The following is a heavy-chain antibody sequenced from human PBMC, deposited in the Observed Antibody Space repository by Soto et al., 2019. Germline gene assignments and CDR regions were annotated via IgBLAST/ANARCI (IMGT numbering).Heavy chain of an antibody. J-gene: IGHJ4*02. D-gene: IGHD5-12*01. CDR1: GFSLSTSGVG. V-gene: IGHV2-5*02. CDR3: AHTPWDGYNYVFVDY. Sequence: QITLKESGPTLVKPTQTLTLTCTFSGFSLSTSGVGVGWIRQPPGKALEWLALIYWDDDKRYSPSLKSRLTITKHPSKNPVVLTLTNMDPVDTATYYCAHTPWDGYNYVFVDYWGQGTLVTVSS. CDR2: IYWDDDK.